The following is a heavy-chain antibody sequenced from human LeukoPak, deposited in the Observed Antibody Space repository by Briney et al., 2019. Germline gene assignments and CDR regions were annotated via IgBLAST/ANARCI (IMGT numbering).Heavy chain of an antibody. D-gene: IGHD6-19*01. CDR2: ISSSGSTI. J-gene: IGHJ4*02. CDR3: ARILDSAWGELGY. V-gene: IGHV3-11*04. CDR1: GFTFSDYY. Sequence: PWGSLRLSGAASGFTFSDYYMSWIRQAPGKGLEWVSYISSSGSTIYYADSVKGRFTISRDNSKNTLYLQMNSPRAEDTAVYYCARILDSAWGELGYWGQGTLVTVSS.